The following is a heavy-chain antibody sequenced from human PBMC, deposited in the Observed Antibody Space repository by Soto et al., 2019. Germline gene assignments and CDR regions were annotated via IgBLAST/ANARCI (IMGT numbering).Heavy chain of an antibody. J-gene: IGHJ3*02. Sequence: QVQLVQSGAEVKKPGSSVKVSCKASGGTFSSYTISWVRQAPGQGLEWMGRIIPILGIANYAQKFQGRVTIPADKSTSTAYMELSSLRSEDTAVYYCARAAGYCTNGVCYHAFDIWGQGTMVTVSS. V-gene: IGHV1-69*02. CDR2: IIPILGIA. CDR1: GGTFSSYT. CDR3: ARAAGYCTNGVCYHAFDI. D-gene: IGHD2-8*01.